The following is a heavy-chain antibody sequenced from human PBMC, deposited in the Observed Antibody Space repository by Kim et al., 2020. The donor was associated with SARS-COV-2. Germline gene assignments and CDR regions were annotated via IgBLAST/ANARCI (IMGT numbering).Heavy chain of an antibody. Sequence: GRFTISRDDSKNTLYLQMNSLKTEDTAVYYCTTDPRITMVRGVKNNWFDPWGQGTLVTVSS. CDR3: TTDPRITMVRGVKNNWFDP. V-gene: IGHV3-15*01. J-gene: IGHJ5*02. D-gene: IGHD3-10*01.